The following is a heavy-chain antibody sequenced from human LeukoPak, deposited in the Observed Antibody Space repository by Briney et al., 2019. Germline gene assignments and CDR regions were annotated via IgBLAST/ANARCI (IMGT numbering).Heavy chain of an antibody. CDR1: GYSFTFYW. D-gene: IGHD3-16*02. CDR3: ARAFQSLGGLSLPDY. J-gene: IGHJ4*02. CDR2: IHPSTGNP. Sequence: SGESLKISCKGSGYSFTFYWIGWVRQMPGKGLEWMGWIHPSTGNPTYAQGFTGRFVFSLDTSVSTTYLQISSLKAEDTAVYYCARAFQSLGGLSLPDYWGQGTLVTVSS. V-gene: IGHV7-4-1*02.